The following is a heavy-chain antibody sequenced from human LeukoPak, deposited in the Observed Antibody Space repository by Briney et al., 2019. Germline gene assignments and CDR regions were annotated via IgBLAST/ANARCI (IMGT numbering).Heavy chain of an antibody. J-gene: IGHJ6*02. CDR1: EFAFSIYN. Sequence: GGSLRLSCAASEFAFSIYNMNWVRQAPGKGLEWVSYISSRGDTIYYADSVRGRTTISRDNAKKSLFLQMHSLRAEDTAVYYCARDYYGSGSYYNAYYGMDVWGQGATVTVSS. D-gene: IGHD3-10*01. V-gene: IGHV3-48*03. CDR2: ISSRGDTI. CDR3: ARDYYGSGSYYNAYYGMDV.